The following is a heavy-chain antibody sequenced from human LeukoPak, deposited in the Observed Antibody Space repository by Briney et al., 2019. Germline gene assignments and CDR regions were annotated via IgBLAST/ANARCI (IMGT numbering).Heavy chain of an antibody. CDR2: ISSSGSTI. CDR3: ARGRPVLQLLWGAFDI. V-gene: IGHV3-11*04. Sequence: GGSLRLSCAASGFTFSDYYMSWIRQAPGKGLEWVSYISSSGSTIYYADSVKGRFTISGDNAKNSLYLQMNSLRAEDTAVYYCARGRPVLQLLWGAFDIWGQGTMVTVSS. CDR1: GFTFSDYY. J-gene: IGHJ3*02. D-gene: IGHD1-7*01.